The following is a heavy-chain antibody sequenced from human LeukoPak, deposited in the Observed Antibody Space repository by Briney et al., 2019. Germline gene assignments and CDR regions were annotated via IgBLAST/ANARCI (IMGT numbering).Heavy chain of an antibody. CDR3: TTDRQLWLYRDY. CDR2: IKSKTDGGTT. V-gene: IGHV3-15*01. CDR1: GFTFSNAW. J-gene: IGHJ4*02. Sequence: PGGSLRLSCAASGFTFSNAWMSWVRQAPGKGREWVGRIKSKTDGGTTDYAAPVKGRFTISRDDSKNTLYLQMNSLKTEDTAVYYCTTDRQLWLYRDYWGQGTLVTVSS. D-gene: IGHD5-18*01.